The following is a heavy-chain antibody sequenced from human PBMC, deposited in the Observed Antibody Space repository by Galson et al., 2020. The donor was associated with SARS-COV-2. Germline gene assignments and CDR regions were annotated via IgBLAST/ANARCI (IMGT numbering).Heavy chain of an antibody. CDR3: AREGSAGDYYYYGLDV. D-gene: IGHD3-10*01. Sequence: GGSLRLSCAASEFTFNKYALHWVRQPPGKGLEWVASISHDGTNYYNADAVKGRFSISRDNAKNTRYLQMNTLRPEDTALYYCAREGSAGDYYYYGLDVWGQGTTVTVSS. CDR2: ISHDGTNY. V-gene: IGHV3-30-3*01. CDR1: EFTFNKYA. J-gene: IGHJ6*02.